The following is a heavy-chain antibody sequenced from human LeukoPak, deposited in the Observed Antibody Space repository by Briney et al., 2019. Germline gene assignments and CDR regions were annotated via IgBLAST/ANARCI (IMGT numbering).Heavy chain of an antibody. J-gene: IGHJ4*02. CDR1: GYTFTSYA. D-gene: IGHD6-19*01. V-gene: IGHV1-3*03. CDR3: ARGSGIAVAGTTLPWDPYFDY. CDR2: INAGNGNT. Sequence: GASVKVSCKASGYTFTSYAMHWVRQAPGQRLEWMGWINAGNGNTKYSQEFQGRVTITRDTSASTAYMELSSLRSEDMAVYYCARGSGIAVAGTTLPWDPYFDYWGQGTLVTVSS.